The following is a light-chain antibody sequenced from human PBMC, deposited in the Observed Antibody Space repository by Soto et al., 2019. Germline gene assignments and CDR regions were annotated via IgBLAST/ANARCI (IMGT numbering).Light chain of an antibody. CDR2: DVS. CDR3: SSYGGSTNFVI. J-gene: IGLJ2*01. CDR1: SSDVGGHNY. V-gene: IGLV2-8*01. Sequence: QSVLTQPPSASGSPGQSVTISCTGTSSDVGGHNYVSWYQQHPGKVPKLIIYDVSKRSSGVPDRFSASKSGNTASLTVSGLQAEDEAEYYCSSYGGSTNFVIFGGGNKLTVL.